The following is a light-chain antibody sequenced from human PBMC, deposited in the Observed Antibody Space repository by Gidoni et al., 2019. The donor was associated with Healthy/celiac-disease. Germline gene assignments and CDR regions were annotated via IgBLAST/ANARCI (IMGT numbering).Light chain of an antibody. Sequence: SYELTQPPSVSVSPGQTASITCSGDKLGDKYACWYQQKPGQSPVLVIYQDSKRPSGIPERFSGSNSGNTATLTISGTQAMDEADYYWQAWDAGVVFGGGTKLTVL. CDR1: KLGDKY. CDR3: QAWDAGVV. CDR2: QDS. J-gene: IGLJ2*01. V-gene: IGLV3-1*01.